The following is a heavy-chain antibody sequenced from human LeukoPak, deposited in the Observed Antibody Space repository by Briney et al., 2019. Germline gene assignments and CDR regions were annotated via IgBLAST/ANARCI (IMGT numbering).Heavy chain of an antibody. CDR1: GYTFTSYY. J-gene: IGHJ4*02. Sequence: ASVKVSCKASGYTFTSYYMHWVRQAPGQGLEWMGIINPSGGSTSYAQKFQGRVTITADESTSTAYMELGSLRSEDTAVYYCASRIAARGGFDYWGQGTLVTVSS. V-gene: IGHV1-46*01. CDR2: INPSGGST. D-gene: IGHD6-6*01. CDR3: ASRIAARGGFDY.